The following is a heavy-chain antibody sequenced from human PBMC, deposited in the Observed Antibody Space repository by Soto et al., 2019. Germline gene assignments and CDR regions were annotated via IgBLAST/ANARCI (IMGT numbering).Heavy chain of an antibody. CDR1: GGSFSGYY. J-gene: IGHJ5*02. CDR2: VNHSGST. D-gene: IGHD3-10*01. CDR3: ARGPITSNPWFDP. Sequence: SETLSLTCAVYGGSFSGYYWSWIRQPPGKGLEWIGEVNHSGSTNYNPSLKSRVTISVDTSKNQFSLKRSSVTAADTAVYYWARGPITSNPWFDPWGQGTLVTVSS. V-gene: IGHV4-34*01.